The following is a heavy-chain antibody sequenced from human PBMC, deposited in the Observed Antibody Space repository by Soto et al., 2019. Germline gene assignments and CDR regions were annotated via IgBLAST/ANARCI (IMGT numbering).Heavy chain of an antibody. CDR1: GASITSGSYY. Sequence: QLQLQESGPGLVKPSETLSLTCTVSGASITSGSYYWGWVRQPPGKGLEWIGSIYYSGSTFYNPSLKSRVTISADTSKNQLSLNLSSVTAADTAVYYCASRLGYGYGMDVWGQGTTVTVSS. V-gene: IGHV4-39*01. CDR2: IYYSGST. J-gene: IGHJ6*02. D-gene: IGHD1-1*01. CDR3: ASRLGYGYGMDV.